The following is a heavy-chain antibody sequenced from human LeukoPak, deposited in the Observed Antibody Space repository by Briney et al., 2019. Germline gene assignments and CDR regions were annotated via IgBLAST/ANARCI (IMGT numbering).Heavy chain of an antibody. CDR3: GRGAAVAGSYRYLDL. Sequence: PSETLSLTCAVYGGSLTGYYWNWIRQPPGTGVEGIGEINHSGRTNYNPSLKSRVTISVDPSKNQFSLKLSSVPAADTAVYYCGRGAAVAGSYRYLDLWGGGSLLTVSS. D-gene: IGHD6-19*01. V-gene: IGHV4-34*01. J-gene: IGHJ2*01. CDR2: INHSGRT. CDR1: GGSLTGYY.